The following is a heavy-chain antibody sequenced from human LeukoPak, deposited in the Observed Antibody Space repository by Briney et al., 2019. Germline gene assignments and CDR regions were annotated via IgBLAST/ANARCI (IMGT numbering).Heavy chain of an antibody. D-gene: IGHD2-15*01. CDR3: AREGYVYCSGGSCYGSTYAFDI. J-gene: IGHJ3*02. V-gene: IGHV3-30*02. CDR2: IRYDGSNK. CDR1: GFTFSSYG. Sequence: PGGSLRLSCAASGFTFSSYGMHWVRQAPGKGLEWVAFIRYDGSNKYYADSVKGRFTISRDNSKNTLYLQMNSLRAEDTAVYYCAREGYVYCSGGSCYGSTYAFDIWGQGTMVTVSS.